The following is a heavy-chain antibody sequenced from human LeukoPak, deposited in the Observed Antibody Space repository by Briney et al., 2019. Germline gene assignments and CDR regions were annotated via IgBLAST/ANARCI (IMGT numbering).Heavy chain of an antibody. V-gene: IGHV4-34*01. CDR3: ARLRPVPNRQLRITMVRGVKREH. CDR2: INHSGST. CDR1: GGSFSGYY. D-gene: IGHD3-10*01. Sequence: PSETLSLTCAVYGGSFSGYYWSWIRQPPGKGLEWIGEINHSGSTNYNPSLKSRVTISVDTSKNQFSLKLSSVTAADTAVYYCARLRPVPNRQLRITMVRGVKREHWGQGTLVTVSS. J-gene: IGHJ1*01.